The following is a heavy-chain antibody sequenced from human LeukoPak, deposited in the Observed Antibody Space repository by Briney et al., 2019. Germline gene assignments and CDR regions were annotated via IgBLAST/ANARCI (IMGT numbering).Heavy chain of an antibody. V-gene: IGHV3-23*01. CDR1: GFTFSSHG. CDR2: ISGSGGST. Sequence: GGSLRLSCAASGFTFSSHGMSWVRQAPGKGLEWVSAISGSGGSTYYADSVKGRFTISRDNSKNTLYLQMNSLRAEDTAVYYCAREIHVYYDSSGYHYYFDYWGQGTLVTVSS. J-gene: IGHJ4*02. CDR3: AREIHVYYDSSGYHYYFDY. D-gene: IGHD3-22*01.